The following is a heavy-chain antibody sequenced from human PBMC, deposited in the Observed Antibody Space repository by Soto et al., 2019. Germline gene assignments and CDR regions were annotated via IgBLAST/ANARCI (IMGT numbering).Heavy chain of an antibody. J-gene: IGHJ4*02. CDR2: IYYSGST. CDR1: GGSISSYY. D-gene: IGHD1-1*01. V-gene: IGHV4-59*12. Sequence: SETLSLTCTVSGGSISSYYWSWIRQPPGKGLEWIGYIYYSGSTNYNPSLKSRATISVDPSNNHFSLKLTSVTAADTAVYFCARDLGTGTDYWGQGTLVTVSS. CDR3: ARDLGTGTDY.